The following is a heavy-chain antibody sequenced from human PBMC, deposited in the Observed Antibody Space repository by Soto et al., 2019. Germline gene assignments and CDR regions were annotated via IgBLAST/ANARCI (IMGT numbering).Heavy chain of an antibody. V-gene: IGHV4-4*07. CDR1: GGSISSYY. J-gene: IGHJ5*02. CDR2: IYTSGST. Sequence: PSETLSLTCTVSGGSISSYYWSWIRQPAGKGLEWIGRIYTSGSTNYNPSLKSRVTMSVDTSKNQFSLKLSSVTAADTAVYYCARVLPYYYDSSGYYSTHWFDPWGQGTLVTVPQ. D-gene: IGHD3-22*01. CDR3: ARVLPYYYDSSGYYSTHWFDP.